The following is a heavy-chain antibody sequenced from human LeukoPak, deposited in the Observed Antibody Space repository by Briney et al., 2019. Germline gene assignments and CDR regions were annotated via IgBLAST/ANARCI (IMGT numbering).Heavy chain of an antibody. CDR1: GYSISSTYY. CDR3: ARLGYCSSTSCYFEN. D-gene: IGHD2-2*01. V-gene: IGHV4-38-2*01. Sequence: PSETLSLTCAVSGYSISSTYYWGWVRQPPGKGLEWIGSMHHSGSTYYNPSLKSRVTVSVDTSKNQVSLKLKFVTAADTAVYHCARLGYCSSTSCYFENWGQGTLVTVSS. CDR2: MHHSGST. J-gene: IGHJ4*02.